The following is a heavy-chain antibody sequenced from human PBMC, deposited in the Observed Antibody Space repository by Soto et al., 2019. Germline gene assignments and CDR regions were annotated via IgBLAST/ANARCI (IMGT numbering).Heavy chain of an antibody. CDR2: IYWDDDK. CDR3: AHGFYTDTGYFDS. V-gene: IGHV2-5*02. J-gene: IGHJ4*02. CDR1: GFSLGTTGVG. Sequence: SGPTLVNPTQTLTLTCTFSGFSLGTTGVGVGWIRQPPGKDLEWLAVIYWDDDKRYSPSLMTRLTITRDTSKNQVVLIMTNMEPVYSATFFCAHGFYTDTGYFDSWGQGILVTVSA.